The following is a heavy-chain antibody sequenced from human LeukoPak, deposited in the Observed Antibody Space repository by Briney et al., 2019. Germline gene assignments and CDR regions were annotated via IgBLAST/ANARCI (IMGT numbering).Heavy chain of an antibody. CDR2: ISAYNGNT. CDR1: GYTFTSYG. Sequence: GASVKVSCKASGYTFTSYGISWVRQAPGQGLEWMGWISAYNGNTNYAQKLQGRVTMTTDTSTSTAYMELRSLRSDDTAVYYCARGRLNRVGATGGMTDHWGQGTLVTVSS. V-gene: IGHV1-18*01. CDR3: ARGRLNRVGATGGMTDH. D-gene: IGHD1-26*01. J-gene: IGHJ5*02.